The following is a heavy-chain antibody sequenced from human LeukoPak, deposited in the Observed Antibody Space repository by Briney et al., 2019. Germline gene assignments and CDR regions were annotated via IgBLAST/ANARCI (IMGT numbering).Heavy chain of an antibody. CDR2: ISSSGSTI. D-gene: IGHD3-3*01. CDR3: ARDPRYYDFWSGYYTPPWFDP. CDR1: GFTLSSYE. V-gene: IGHV3-48*03. J-gene: IGHJ5*02. Sequence: GGSLRLSCAASGFTLSSYEMNWVRQAPGKGLEWVSYISSSGSTIKYADSVKGRFTISRDNAKNSLYLQMNSLRAEDTAVYYCARDPRYYDFWSGYYTPPWFDPWGQGTLVTVSS.